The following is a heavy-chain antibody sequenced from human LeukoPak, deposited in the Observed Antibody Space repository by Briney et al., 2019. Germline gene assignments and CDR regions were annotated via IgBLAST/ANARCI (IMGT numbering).Heavy chain of an antibody. CDR1: GFTFSGSA. Sequence: PGGSLKLSCAASGFTFSGSAMHWVRQASGKGLEWIGRIRSKTEGGTTDYAAPVKGRFIISRDDSKNTLYLQMNSLKTEDTAVYYCTTGYCSSTSCYYFDYWGQGTLVTVSS. J-gene: IGHJ4*02. D-gene: IGHD2-2*01. CDR3: TTGYCSSTSCYYFDY. V-gene: IGHV3-15*01. CDR2: IRSKTEGGTT.